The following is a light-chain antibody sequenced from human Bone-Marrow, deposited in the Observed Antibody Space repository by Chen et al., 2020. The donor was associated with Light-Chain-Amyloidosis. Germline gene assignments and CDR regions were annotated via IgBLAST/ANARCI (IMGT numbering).Light chain of an antibody. CDR1: DLPTKY. J-gene: IGLJ2*01. Sequence: SYELTQPPSVSVSPGQTARITCSGDDLPTKYAYWYQQKPGQAPVLVIHRDTKRPSGISERFAGASSGTTTTSTISGGQAEDEADYHCQSADSSGTYEVIFGGGTKLTVL. V-gene: IGLV3-25*03. CDR2: RDT. CDR3: QSADSSGTYEVI.